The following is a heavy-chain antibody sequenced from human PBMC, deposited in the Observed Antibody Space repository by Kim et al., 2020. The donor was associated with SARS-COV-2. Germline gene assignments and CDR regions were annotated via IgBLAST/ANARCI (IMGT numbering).Heavy chain of an antibody. V-gene: IGHV1-69*13. Sequence: SVKVSCKASGGTFSSYAISWVRQAPGQGLEWMGGIIPIFGTANYAQKFQGRVTITADESTSTAYMELSSLRSEDTAVYYCARDGSWSGGMDVWGQGTTVTVSS. J-gene: IGHJ6*02. CDR1: GGTFSSYA. D-gene: IGHD3-10*01. CDR3: ARDGSWSGGMDV. CDR2: IIPIFGTA.